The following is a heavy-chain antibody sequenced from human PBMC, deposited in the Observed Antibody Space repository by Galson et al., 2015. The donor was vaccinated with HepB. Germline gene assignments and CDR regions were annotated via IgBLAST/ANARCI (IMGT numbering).Heavy chain of an antibody. Sequence: LRLSCAASGSTLSTYEMNWVRQAPGKGLEWVSYSSSSGTTLFYADSVKGRFTISRDNAKNTLSLQMDSLRVEDTAVYYCASAYYIMGPFDNWGQGTLVTVSS. CDR2: SSSSGTTL. J-gene: IGHJ4*02. CDR1: GSTLSTYE. D-gene: IGHD3-10*01. V-gene: IGHV3-48*03. CDR3: ASAYYIMGPFDN.